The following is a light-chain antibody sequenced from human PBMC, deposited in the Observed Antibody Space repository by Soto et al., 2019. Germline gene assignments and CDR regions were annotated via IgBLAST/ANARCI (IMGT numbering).Light chain of an antibody. CDR3: QQYHYWPIT. CDR1: QSVASS. Sequence: EIVMTQYPATLSASPGERVTLSCRASQSVASSVAWYQQKPGQAPRLILYGASTRATGFPARFSGSGSGTEFTLTISSLQSEDFAVYLCQQYHYWPITFGQGTRLEIK. CDR2: GAS. V-gene: IGKV3-15*01. J-gene: IGKJ5*01.